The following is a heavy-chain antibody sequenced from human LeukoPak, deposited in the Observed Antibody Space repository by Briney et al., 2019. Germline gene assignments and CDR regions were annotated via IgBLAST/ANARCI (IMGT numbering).Heavy chain of an antibody. V-gene: IGHV6-1*01. Sequence: SQTLSLTCAISGDSVSSNSAAWNWIRQSPSRGLEWLGRTYYRSKWYNDYAVSVKSRIAINPDTSKNQFSLQLNSVTPEDTAVYYCARVGPPYGSHNWFDPWGQGTLVTVSS. D-gene: IGHD1-26*01. CDR2: TYYRSKWYN. CDR1: GDSVSSNSAA. CDR3: ARVGPPYGSHNWFDP. J-gene: IGHJ5*02.